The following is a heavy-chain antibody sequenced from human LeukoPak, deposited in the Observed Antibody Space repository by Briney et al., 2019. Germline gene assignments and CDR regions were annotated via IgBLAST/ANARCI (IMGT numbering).Heavy chain of an antibody. V-gene: IGHV3-30*02. J-gene: IGHJ4*02. CDR1: GFTFSSYG. D-gene: IGHD1-14*01. CDR3: ARYSFDY. CDR2: IHFDGNTN. Sequence: GGSLRLSCAASGFTFSSYGMHWVRQAPGKGLDWVAFIHFDGNTNFSSDSVKGRFTISRDNPKNALFLQLSGLRVEDTAVYYCARYSFDYWGQGTLVTVSS.